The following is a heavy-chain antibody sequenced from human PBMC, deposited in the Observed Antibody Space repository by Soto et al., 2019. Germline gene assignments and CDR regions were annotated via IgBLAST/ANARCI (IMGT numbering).Heavy chain of an antibody. D-gene: IGHD3-3*01. CDR1: GFSFSDYA. J-gene: IGHJ4*01. V-gene: IGHV3-23*01. CDR3: AKGRAITVYGVDILFDY. CDR2: ISGSGDNT. Sequence: GGSLRLSCKASGFSFSDYAMTWVRQAPGKGLEWVSVISGSGDNTFCAASVKGRFAISRDNSKNVLYLQMNSLSADDAAVYFCAKGRAITVYGVDILFDYWGLGTLVTVSS.